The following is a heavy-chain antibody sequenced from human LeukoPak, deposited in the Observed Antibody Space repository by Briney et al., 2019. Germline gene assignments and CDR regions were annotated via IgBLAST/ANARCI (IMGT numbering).Heavy chain of an antibody. Sequence: GGSLRLSCAASGFTFSSYSMNWVRQAPGKGLEWVSSISSSSSYIYYADTVKGRFTISRDNAKNSLYLQMNSLRAEDTAVYYCASAAVAGRNYWGQGTLVTVSS. CDR3: ASAAVAGRNY. D-gene: IGHD6-19*01. CDR2: ISSSSSYI. J-gene: IGHJ4*02. CDR1: GFTFSSYS. V-gene: IGHV3-21*01.